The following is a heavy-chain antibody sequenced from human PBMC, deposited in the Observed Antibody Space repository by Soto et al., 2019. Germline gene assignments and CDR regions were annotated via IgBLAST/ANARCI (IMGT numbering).Heavy chain of an antibody. CDR2: IYYSGST. V-gene: IGHV4-59*01. J-gene: IGHJ6*02. Sequence: SETLSLTCTVSGGSISSYYWSWIRQPPGKGLEWIGYIYYSGSTNYNPSLKSRVTISVETSKNQFSLKLSSVTAADTAVYYCARASYGDPIQETGDKYYYYYYGMDVWGQGTTVTVSS. CDR1: GGSISSYY. D-gene: IGHD4-17*01. CDR3: ARASYGDPIQETGDKYYYYYYGMDV.